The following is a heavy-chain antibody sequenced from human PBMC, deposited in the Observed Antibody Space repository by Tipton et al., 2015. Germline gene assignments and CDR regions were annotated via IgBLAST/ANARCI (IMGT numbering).Heavy chain of an antibody. CDR3: ARGGNNWFDP. CDR2: IYYSGST. CDR1: GFTFSSYA. Sequence: LRLSCAASGFTFSSYAMSWVRQAPGKGLEWIGYIYYSGSTNYNPSLKSRVTMSVDTSKNQFSLKLTSVTAADTAVYYCARGGNNWFDPWGQGTLVTVSS. V-gene: IGHV4-59*01. D-gene: IGHD2-15*01. J-gene: IGHJ5*02.